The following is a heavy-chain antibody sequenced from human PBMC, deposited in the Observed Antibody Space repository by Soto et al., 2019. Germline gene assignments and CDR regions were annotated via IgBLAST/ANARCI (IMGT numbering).Heavy chain of an antibody. D-gene: IGHD2-21*01. CDR3: ARGLISNTVVVRGGGYYYYYYMDV. J-gene: IGHJ6*03. V-gene: IGHV3-7*01. Sequence: EVQLVESGGGLVQPGGSLRLSCAASGFTFSSYWMSWVRQAPGKGLEWVANIKQDGSEKYYVDSVKGRFTISRDNAKNSLNLQMNRLRVRGTAVYYCARGLISNTVVVRGGGYYYYYYMDVWGKGTTVTVSS. CDR2: IKQDGSEK. CDR1: GFTFSSYW.